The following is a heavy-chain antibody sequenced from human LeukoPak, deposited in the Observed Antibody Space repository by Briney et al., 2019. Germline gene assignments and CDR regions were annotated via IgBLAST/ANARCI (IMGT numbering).Heavy chain of an antibody. CDR3: ARGTGMAAAGYYFDY. J-gene: IGHJ4*02. V-gene: IGHV4-30-2*01. Sequence: SETLSLTCPVSGGSISSGGYSWSWIRQPPGKGLEWIGYIYHSGSTYYNPSLKSRVTISVDRSKNQFSLKLSSVTAADTAVYYCARGTGMAAAGYYFDYWGQGTLVTVSS. CDR2: IYHSGST. D-gene: IGHD6-13*01. CDR1: GGSISSGGYS.